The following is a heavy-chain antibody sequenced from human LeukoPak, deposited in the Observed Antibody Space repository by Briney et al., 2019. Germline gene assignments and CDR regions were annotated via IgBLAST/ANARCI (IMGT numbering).Heavy chain of an antibody. CDR1: GGTFSSYA. V-gene: IGHV1-69*05. J-gene: IGHJ6*03. Sequence: ASVKVSCEASGGTFSSYAISWVRQAPGQGLEWMGRIIPIFGTANYAQKFQGRVTITTDESTSTAYMELSSMRSEDTAVYYCARVVVGATTPLYYYYMDVWGKGTTVTVSS. D-gene: IGHD1-26*01. CDR2: IIPIFGTA. CDR3: ARVVVGATTPLYYYYMDV.